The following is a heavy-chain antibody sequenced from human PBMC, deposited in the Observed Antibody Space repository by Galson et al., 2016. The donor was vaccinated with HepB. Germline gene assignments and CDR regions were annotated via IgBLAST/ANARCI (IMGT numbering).Heavy chain of an antibody. CDR2: VSASAETT. CDR3: AKVLIAAAGYSGFDY. D-gene: IGHD6-25*01. J-gene: IGHJ4*02. V-gene: IGHV3-23*01. Sequence: SLRLSCAASGFTFNHYAMTWVRQAPGKGLEWVSTVSASAETTYYADSVTGRFTISRDTSKNTLTLQMSSLRAEDTALYFCAKVLIAAAGYSGFDYWGQGTLVTVSS. CDR1: GFTFNHYA.